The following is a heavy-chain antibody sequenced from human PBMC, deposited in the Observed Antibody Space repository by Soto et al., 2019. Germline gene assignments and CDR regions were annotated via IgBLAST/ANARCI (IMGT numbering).Heavy chain of an antibody. V-gene: IGHV1-2*04. CDR3: ARGYPAEWLSPRGMDV. J-gene: IGHJ6*02. CDR2: INPNSGGT. D-gene: IGHD3-3*01. Sequence: ASVKVSCKASGYTFTGYYMHWVRQAPGQGLEWMGWINPNSGGTNYAQKFQGWVTMTRDTSISTAYMELSRLRSDDTAVYYCARGYPAEWLSPRGMDVWGQGTTVTVSS. CDR1: GYTFTGYY.